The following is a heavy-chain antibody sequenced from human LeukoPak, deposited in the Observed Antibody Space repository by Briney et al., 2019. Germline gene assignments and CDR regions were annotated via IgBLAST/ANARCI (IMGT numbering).Heavy chain of an antibody. J-gene: IGHJ4*02. CDR3: VRALGSSSADY. CDR1: GFTFTNYW. CDR2: IKHDGSEK. D-gene: IGHD6-6*01. Sequence: GGSLRLSCAASGFTFTNYWMSWVRQAPGKGLEWVANIKHDGSEKYYVDSVEGRFTISRDNAESSLSLQMNSLRGEDTAVYYCVRALGSSSADYWGQGTLVTVSS. V-gene: IGHV3-7*01.